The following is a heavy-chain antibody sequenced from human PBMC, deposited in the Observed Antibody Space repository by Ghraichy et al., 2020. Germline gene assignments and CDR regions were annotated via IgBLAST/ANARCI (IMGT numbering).Heavy chain of an antibody. V-gene: IGHV3-21*01. D-gene: IGHD1-26*01. CDR1: GFTFRSYS. Sequence: GESLNISCAASGFTFRSYSMNWVRQAPGKGLEWVSSISSSSTYIYYADSVKGRFTISRDNAKNSLYLQMSSLRAEDTAVYYCARDAVGAFPWGQGTLVTVSS. CDR3: ARDAVGAFP. CDR2: ISSSSTYI. J-gene: IGHJ5*02.